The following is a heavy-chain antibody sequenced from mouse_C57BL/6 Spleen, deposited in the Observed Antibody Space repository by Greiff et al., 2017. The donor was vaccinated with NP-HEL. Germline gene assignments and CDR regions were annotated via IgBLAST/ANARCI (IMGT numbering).Heavy chain of an antibody. Sequence: EVQLVESGGGLVKPGGSLKLSCAASGFTFSDYGMHWVRQAPEKGLEWVAYISSGSSTIYYADTVKGRFTISRDNAKNTLFLQMTSLRSEDTAMYYCARDSNYDYYAMDYWGQGTSVTVSS. CDR2: ISSGSSTI. J-gene: IGHJ4*01. CDR1: GFTFSDYG. CDR3: ARDSNYDYYAMDY. D-gene: IGHD2-5*01. V-gene: IGHV5-17*01.